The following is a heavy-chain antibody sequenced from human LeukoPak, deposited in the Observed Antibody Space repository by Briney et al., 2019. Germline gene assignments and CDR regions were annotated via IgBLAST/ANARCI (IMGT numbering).Heavy chain of an antibody. CDR1: GGSISSGDYY. V-gene: IGHV4-30-4*01. Sequence: SEPPSLTCTVSGGSISSGDYYWSWIRQPPGKGLEWIGYIYYSGSTYYNPSLKSRVTISVDTSKNQFSLKLSSVTAADTAVYYCARDLRNYDILTGYYFGDQWFDPWGQGTLVTVSS. J-gene: IGHJ5*02. D-gene: IGHD3-9*01. CDR3: ARDLRNYDILTGYYFGDQWFDP. CDR2: IYYSGST.